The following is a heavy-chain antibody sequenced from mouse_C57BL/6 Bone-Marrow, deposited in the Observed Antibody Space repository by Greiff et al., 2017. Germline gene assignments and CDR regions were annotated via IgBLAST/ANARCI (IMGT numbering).Heavy chain of an antibody. CDR1: GFTFSSYT. Sequence: EVKLVESGGGLVKPGGSLKLSCAASGFTFSSYTMSWVRQTPEKRLEWVATISGGGGNTYYPDSVKGRFTISRDNAKNTLYLQMSSLRSEDTALYYCARHTTPWFAYWGQGTLVSVSA. CDR2: ISGGGGNT. V-gene: IGHV5-9*01. CDR3: ARHTTPWFAY. J-gene: IGHJ3*01. D-gene: IGHD5-5*01.